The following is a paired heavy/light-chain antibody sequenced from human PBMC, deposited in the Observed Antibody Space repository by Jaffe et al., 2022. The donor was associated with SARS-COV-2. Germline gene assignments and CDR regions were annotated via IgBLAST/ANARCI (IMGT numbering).Heavy chain of an antibody. Sequence: EVQLLESGGGLVQPGGSLRLSCAASGFAFSTYGMSWVRQAPGKGLEWVSAIDYSDKYIVYADSVKGRFTISRDDSKKMLYLQMNSLRAEDTAVYYCAIAWWWYRGGWGQGTLVTVSS. D-gene: IGHD2-15*01. V-gene: IGHV3-23*01. CDR3: AIAWWWYRGG. CDR1: GFAFSTYG. J-gene: IGHJ4*02. CDR2: IDYSDKYI.
Light chain of an antibody. CDR1: QSLVHNDGNTY. CDR3: MQVTQFPWT. J-gene: IGKJ1*01. V-gene: IGKV2-24*01. CDR2: KIS. Sequence: DIVMTQTPLSSTVTLGQPASISCRSSQSLVHNDGNTYLSWLQQRPGQPPRLLIYKISNRFSGVPDRFSGSGAGTDFTLKISRVEAEDVGVYYCMQVTQFPWTFGQGTKVEIK.